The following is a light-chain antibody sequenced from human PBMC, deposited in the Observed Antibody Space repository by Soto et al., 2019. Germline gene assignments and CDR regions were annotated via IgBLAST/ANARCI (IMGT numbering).Light chain of an antibody. J-gene: IGKJ5*01. Sequence: DIPLTQSTSLLSASVGARVTGTCRASHDISTYLAWYQQKPGKAPKLMIYEASTLQSGVPSRFSGSGSGTEFTLTISGLLPEDFATYHCQQLNTLPFTFGQGTRLEI. CDR3: QQLNTLPFT. V-gene: IGKV1-9*01. CDR2: EAS. CDR1: HDISTY.